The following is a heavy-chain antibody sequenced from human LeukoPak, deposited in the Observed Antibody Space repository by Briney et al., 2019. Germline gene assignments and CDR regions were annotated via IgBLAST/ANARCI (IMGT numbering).Heavy chain of an antibody. CDR2: INQSGSA. D-gene: IGHD6-19*01. CDR3: ARAPTAGYNSGWYSWFDP. Sequence: SETLSLTCTVSGGSINSYYWSWIRQPPGKGLEWIGEINQSGSATYNPSLQSRVTIAVDTSKNQFSLKPSSVTAADTAVYYCARAPTAGYNSGWYSWFDPWGQGTLVTVSS. CDR1: GGSINSYY. J-gene: IGHJ5*02. V-gene: IGHV4-34*01.